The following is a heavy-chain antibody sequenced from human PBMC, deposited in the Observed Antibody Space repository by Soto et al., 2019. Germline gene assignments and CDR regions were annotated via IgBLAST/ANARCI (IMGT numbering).Heavy chain of an antibody. CDR1: GGSFSGYY. J-gene: IGHJ5*02. CDR2: INHSGST. CDR3: ATPAQDGYNSHWFDP. V-gene: IGHV4-34*01. D-gene: IGHD5-12*01. Sequence: PSETLSLTCAVYGGSFSGYYWSWIRQPPGKGLEWIGEINHSGSTNYNPSLKSRVTISVDTSKNQFSLKLSSVTAADTAVYYCATPAQDGYNSHWFDPWGQGTLVTVSS.